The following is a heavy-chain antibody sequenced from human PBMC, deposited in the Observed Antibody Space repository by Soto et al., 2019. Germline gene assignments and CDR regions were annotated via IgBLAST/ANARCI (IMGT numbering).Heavy chain of an antibody. Sequence: SETLSLTCTVSGGSISSSSYYWGWIRQPPGKGLEWIGSIYYSGSTYYNPSLKSRVTISVDTSKNQFSLKLSSVTAADTAVYYCARLPGRGAARQNYYYGRDVGGKGTRVTVPS. D-gene: IGHD6-6*01. CDR3: ARLPGRGAARQNYYYGRDV. V-gene: IGHV4-39*01. CDR2: IYYSGST. J-gene: IGHJ6*04. CDR1: GGSISSSSYY.